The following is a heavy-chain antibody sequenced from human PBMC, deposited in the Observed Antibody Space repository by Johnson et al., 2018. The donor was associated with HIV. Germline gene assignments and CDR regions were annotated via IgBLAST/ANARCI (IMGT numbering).Heavy chain of an antibody. D-gene: IGHD3-22*01. CDR2: ISGSGGST. J-gene: IGHJ3*02. CDR1: GFTFSSYA. V-gene: IGHV3-23*04. CDR3: AKDLRRTAYYYDSSGYKPDAFDI. Sequence: VQLVESGGGVVQPGGSLRLSCAASGFTFSSYAMSWVRQAPGKGLEWVSAISGSGGSTYYADSVKGRFTISRDNSKNTLYLQMNSLRAEDTAVYYCAKDLRRTAYYYDSSGYKPDAFDIWGQGTMVTVSS.